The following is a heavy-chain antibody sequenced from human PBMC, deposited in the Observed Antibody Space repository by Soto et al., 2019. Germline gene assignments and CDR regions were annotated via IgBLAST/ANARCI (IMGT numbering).Heavy chain of an antibody. Sequence: SETLSLTCSVSGDSISSSSQYWGWIRQPPGKGLEWIGSIHYSGTSYYNPSLKSRVTIFVDTSKNQLSLKLSSVTAADTAVYYCARHWIAGSSIPWGQGTVVTVSS. CDR1: GDSISSSSQY. D-gene: IGHD2-2*02. V-gene: IGHV4-39*01. J-gene: IGHJ3*01. CDR2: IHYSGTS. CDR3: ARHWIAGSSIP.